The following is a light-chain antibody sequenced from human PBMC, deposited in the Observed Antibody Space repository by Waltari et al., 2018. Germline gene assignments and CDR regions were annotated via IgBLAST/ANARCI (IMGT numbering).Light chain of an antibody. Sequence: DIQMTQSPSTRSASVGDRVTITWRARQDIGAYLAWYQQKPGTAPNLVIYKSSILESGVPSRFSGSGSGTEFTLTISSLQPDDFATYYCQQHATYRTSGPGTTL. CDR1: QDIGAY. CDR2: KSS. V-gene: IGKV1-5*03. J-gene: IGKJ2*02. CDR3: QQHATYRT.